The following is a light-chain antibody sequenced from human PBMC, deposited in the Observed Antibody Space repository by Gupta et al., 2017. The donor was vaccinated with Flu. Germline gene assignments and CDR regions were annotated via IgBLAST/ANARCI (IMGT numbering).Light chain of an antibody. V-gene: IGKV1-33*01. Sequence: SSLSASVGDRVTITCQVSQDIDNYLNWYQQKPGKAPRLLIYDASNLATGVPSRFSGSGFGTDFTFTISNLQPEDVATYYCQQFGNLPPIIFGQGTRLEIK. J-gene: IGKJ5*01. CDR2: DAS. CDR1: QDIDNY. CDR3: QQFGNLPPII.